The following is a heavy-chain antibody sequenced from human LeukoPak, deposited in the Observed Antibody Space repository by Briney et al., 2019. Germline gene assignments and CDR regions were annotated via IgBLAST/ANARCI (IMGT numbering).Heavy chain of an antibody. V-gene: IGHV4-4*09. CDR3: GRHLYSSSSWDY. CDR1: GGSISRHY. J-gene: IGHJ4*02. CDR2: IYTSGST. Sequence: SETLSLTRAVSGGSISRHYWSWIRQRPGKGLEWIGYIYTSGSTKYNPSLKSRDTISVDTSKKQFSLKRSSVTPADTRVYFSGRHLYSSSSWDYWGQGTLVTVSS. D-gene: IGHD6-6*01.